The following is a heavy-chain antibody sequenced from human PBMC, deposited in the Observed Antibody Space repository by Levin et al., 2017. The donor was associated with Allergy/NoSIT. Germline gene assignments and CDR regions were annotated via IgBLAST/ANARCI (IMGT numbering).Heavy chain of an antibody. Sequence: GGSLRLSCAASGFWFSGSGMHWVRQAPGKGLEWVGIIWYDGSQKYYADSVKGRFTISRDNSKNTVDLQISSLRAEDTAVYDCAKDQGTDGGDGVVLMPGAHGLGYFDYWGQGTLVAVAS. J-gene: IGHJ4*02. CDR3: AKDQGTDGGDGVVLMPGAHGLGYFDY. D-gene: IGHD4-23*01. CDR1: GFWFSGSG. V-gene: IGHV3-33*03. CDR2: IWYDGSQK.